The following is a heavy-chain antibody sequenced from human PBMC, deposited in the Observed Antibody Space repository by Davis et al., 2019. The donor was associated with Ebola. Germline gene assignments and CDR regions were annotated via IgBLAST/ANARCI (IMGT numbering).Heavy chain of an antibody. CDR2: ISSNGGST. D-gene: IGHD4-17*01. CDR1: GFTFSSYT. J-gene: IGHJ5*02. Sequence: GESLKISCAASGFTFSSYTMHWVRQAPGKGLEYVSAISSNGGSTYYADSVKGRFTISRDNSKNTLYLQMNNLRAEDTAVYYCAVSRVKSHYVSPGYNWFDPWGQGTLVTVSS. CDR3: AVSRVKSHYVSPGYNWFDP. V-gene: IGHV3-64*04.